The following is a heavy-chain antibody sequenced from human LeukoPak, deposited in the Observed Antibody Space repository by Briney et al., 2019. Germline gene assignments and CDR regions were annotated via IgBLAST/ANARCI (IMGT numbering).Heavy chain of an antibody. Sequence: PGGSLRLSCAASGFTFSAYGMNWFRQAPGKGLEWVSSISADESGTYYTDSVKGRFTISRDNSKNTLYLQMNSLRAEDTAVYYCAKLWGDDYGDPFDYWGQGTLVTVSS. CDR1: GFTFSAYG. CDR3: AKLWGDDYGDPFDY. D-gene: IGHD4-17*01. V-gene: IGHV3-23*01. J-gene: IGHJ4*02. CDR2: ISADESGT.